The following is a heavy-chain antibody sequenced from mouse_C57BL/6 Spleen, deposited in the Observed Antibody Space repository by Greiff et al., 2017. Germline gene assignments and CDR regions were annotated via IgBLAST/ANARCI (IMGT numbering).Heavy chain of an antibody. D-gene: IGHD2-10*02. V-gene: IGHV5-6*01. Sequence: DVHLVESGGDLVKPGGSLKLSCAASGFTFSSYGMSWVRQTPDKRLEWVATISSGGSYTYYPDSVKGRFTISRDNAKNTLYLQMSSLKSEDTAMYYCARQGTSKSAMDYWGQGTSVTVSS. CDR2: ISSGGSYT. CDR1: GFTFSSYG. J-gene: IGHJ4*01. CDR3: ARQGTSKSAMDY.